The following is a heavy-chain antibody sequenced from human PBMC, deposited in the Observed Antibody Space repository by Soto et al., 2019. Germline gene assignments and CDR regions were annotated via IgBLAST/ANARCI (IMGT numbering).Heavy chain of an antibody. CDR1: GYTFTSYG. J-gene: IGHJ4*02. CDR3: ASGWFGEFVYYFDY. V-gene: IGHV1-18*01. CDR2: ISAYNGNT. D-gene: IGHD3-10*01. Sequence: QVQLVQSGAEVKKPGASVKVSCKASGYTFTSYGISWVRQAPGQGLEWMGWISAYNGNTNYALKLQGRVTMTTDTSTSTAYRELRSLRSDATAVYYCASGWFGEFVYYFDYWGQGTLVTVSS.